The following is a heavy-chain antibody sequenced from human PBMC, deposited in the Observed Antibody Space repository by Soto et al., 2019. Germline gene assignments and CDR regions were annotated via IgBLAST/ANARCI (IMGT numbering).Heavy chain of an antibody. CDR1: RISSMSSDYY. D-gene: IGHD2-2*01. Sequence: SETLCLTCAVSRISSMSSDYYWVLIRQPPGKGLEWIGSLYYSGSTYYNPSLKSRVTTSVDTSKNQFSLKLSSVTAADTAVYYCARTYVTERVVVPAVKDYTDGWGKETPVTLAS. CDR2: LYYSGST. V-gene: IGHV4-39*01. CDR3: ARTYVTERVVVPAVKDYTDG. J-gene: IGHJ6*03.